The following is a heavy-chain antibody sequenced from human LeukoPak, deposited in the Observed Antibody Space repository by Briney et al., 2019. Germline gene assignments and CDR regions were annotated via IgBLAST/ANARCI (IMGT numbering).Heavy chain of an antibody. D-gene: IGHD1-26*01. CDR2: IYTSGST. Sequence: SETLSLTCTVSGGSISSGSYYWSWIRQPAGKGLEWIGRIYTSGSTNYNPSLKSRVTISVDTSKNQFSLKLSSVTAADTAVYYCARVKVGALSYYFDYWGQGTLVTVSS. V-gene: IGHV4-61*02. CDR1: GGSISSGSYY. J-gene: IGHJ4*02. CDR3: ARVKVGALSYYFDY.